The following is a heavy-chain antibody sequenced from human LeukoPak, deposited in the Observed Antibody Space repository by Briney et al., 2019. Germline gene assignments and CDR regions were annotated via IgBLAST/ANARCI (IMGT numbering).Heavy chain of an antibody. CDR3: ARQLSSGWYGFDY. CDR2: INPNSGGT. J-gene: IGHJ4*02. D-gene: IGHD6-19*01. Sequence: ASVKVSCKASGYTFTGYYLHWVRQAPGQGLEWMGWINPNSGGTNYAQKFQGRVTMTRDTSISTAYMELSRLRSDDTAMYYCARQLSSGWYGFDYWGQGTLVTVSS. CDR1: GYTFTGYY. V-gene: IGHV1-2*02.